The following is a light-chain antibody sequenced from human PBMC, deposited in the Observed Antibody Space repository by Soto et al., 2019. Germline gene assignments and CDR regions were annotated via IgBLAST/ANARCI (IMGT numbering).Light chain of an antibody. CDR3: QSYDSSLSGLV. V-gene: IGLV1-40*01. J-gene: IGLJ1*01. Sequence: QSVLTQPPSVSGAPGQRVTISGSGSSSNIGVGYTVHWYQQLPGTAPKLLIYGNSNRPSGVPDRFSGSKSGTSASLAITGRQTEDEADYYCQSYDSSLSGLVFGTGTKLTVL. CDR1: SSNIGVGYT. CDR2: GNS.